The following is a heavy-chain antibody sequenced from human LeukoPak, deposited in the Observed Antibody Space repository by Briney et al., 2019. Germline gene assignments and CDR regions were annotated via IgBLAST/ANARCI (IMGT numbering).Heavy chain of an antibody. CDR3: ARTLPSGSGDY. CDR1: GGSTSSYY. J-gene: IGHJ4*02. D-gene: IGHD3-10*01. V-gene: IGHV4-59*01. CDR2: IYYSGST. Sequence: SETLSLTCTVSGGSTSSYYWSWIRQPPGKGLEWIGYIYYSGSTNYNPSLKSRVTISVDTSKNQFSLKLSSVTAADTAVYYCARTLPSGSGDYWGQGTLVTVSS.